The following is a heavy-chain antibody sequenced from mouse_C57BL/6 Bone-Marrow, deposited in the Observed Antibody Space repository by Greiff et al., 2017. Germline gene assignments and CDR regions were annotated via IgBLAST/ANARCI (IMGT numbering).Heavy chain of an antibody. V-gene: IGHV5-9*01. CDR2: ISGGGGNT. CDR1: GFTFSSYT. D-gene: IGHD1-1*01. Sequence: EVKLVESGGGLVKPGGSLKLSCAASGFTFSSYTMSWVRQTPEKRLEWVATISGGGGNTYYPDSVKGRFTISRDNAKNTLYLQMSSLRSEDTALYYCASSYYYGSSHWYFDVWGTGTTVTVSS. CDR3: ASSYYYGSSHWYFDV. J-gene: IGHJ1*03.